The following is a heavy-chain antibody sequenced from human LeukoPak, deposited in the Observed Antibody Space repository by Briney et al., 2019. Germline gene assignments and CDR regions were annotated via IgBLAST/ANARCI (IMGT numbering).Heavy chain of an antibody. V-gene: IGHV4-39*01. CDR1: GGSISSSSYY. Sequence: SETLSLTCTVSGGSISSSSYYWGWIRQPPGKGLEWIGCIYYSGSTYYNPSLKSRVTISVDTSKNQFSLKLSSVTAADTAVYYCARSRSGSYYNCWFDPWGQGTLVTVSS. D-gene: IGHD3-10*01. CDR2: IYYSGST. CDR3: ARSRSGSYYNCWFDP. J-gene: IGHJ5*02.